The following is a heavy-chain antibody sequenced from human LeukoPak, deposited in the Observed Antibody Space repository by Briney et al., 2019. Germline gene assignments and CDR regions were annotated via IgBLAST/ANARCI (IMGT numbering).Heavy chain of an antibody. D-gene: IGHD3-10*01. V-gene: IGHV1-2*02. CDR2: IKPNTGDT. J-gene: IGHJ4*02. Sequence: ASVKVSCKASGYTFTGYYMHWVRQAPGQRPEWMGCIKPNTGDTNYAQKFQGRVTMTRDTSISTAYMELSRLRSDDTAVYYCARFGTYYYGSGAVGYFDYWGQGTLVTVSS. CDR1: GYTFTGYY. CDR3: ARFGTYYYGSGAVGYFDY.